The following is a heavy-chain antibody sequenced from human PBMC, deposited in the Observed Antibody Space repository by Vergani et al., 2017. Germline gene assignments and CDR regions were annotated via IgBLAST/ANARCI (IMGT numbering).Heavy chain of an antibody. J-gene: IGHJ6*02. CDR2: INPNSGGT. D-gene: IGHD2-2*01. Sequence: QVQLVQSGAEVKKPGSSVKVSCKASGGTFSSYAISWVRQAPGQGLEWMGWINPNSGGTNYAQKFQGRVTMTRDTSISTAYMELSRLRSDDTAVYYCARSWRFVVVPAAMYGMDVWGQGTTVTVSS. CDR1: GGTFSSYA. V-gene: IGHV1-2*02. CDR3: ARSWRFVVVPAAMYGMDV.